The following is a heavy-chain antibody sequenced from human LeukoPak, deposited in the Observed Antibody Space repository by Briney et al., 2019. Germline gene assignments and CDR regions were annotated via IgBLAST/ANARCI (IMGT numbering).Heavy chain of an antibody. CDR2: INHSGST. CDR1: GGSFSGYY. CDR3: ACGEGSGYNPGGDY. J-gene: IGHJ4*02. D-gene: IGHD3-22*01. Sequence: PSETLSLTCAVYGGSFSGYYWSWIRQPPGKGLEWIGEINHSGSTNYNPSLKSRVTISVDTSKNQFSLKLSSVTAADTAVYYCACGEGSGYNPGGDYWGQGTLVTVSS. V-gene: IGHV4-34*01.